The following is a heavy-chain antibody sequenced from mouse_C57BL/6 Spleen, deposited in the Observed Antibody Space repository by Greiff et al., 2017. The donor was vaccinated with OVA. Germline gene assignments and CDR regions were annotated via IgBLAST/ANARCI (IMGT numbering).Heavy chain of an antibody. V-gene: IGHV5-4*03. J-gene: IGHJ4*01. Sequence: EVMLVESGGGLVKPGGSLKLSRAASGFTFSSYAMSWVRQTPEKRLEWVATISDGGSYTYYPDNVKGRFTISRDNAKNNLYLQMSHLKSEDTAMYYCARSYGSRSMDYWGQGTSVTVSS. CDR1: GFTFSSYA. CDR2: ISDGGSYT. CDR3: ARSYGSRSMDY. D-gene: IGHD1-1*01.